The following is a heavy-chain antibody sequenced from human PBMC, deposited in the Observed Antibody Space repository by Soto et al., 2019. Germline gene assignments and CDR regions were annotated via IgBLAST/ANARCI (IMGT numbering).Heavy chain of an antibody. CDR2: IYSGGST. J-gene: IGHJ6*02. CDR1: VFTVSSNY. Sequence: PRWSLRLSCSASVFTVSSNYMSWFRQAPGKGLEWVSVIYSGGSTYYADSVKGRFTISRDNSKNTLYLQMNSLRAEDTAVYYCARDRAARPNYYYGMDVWGQGTTVTVSS. D-gene: IGHD6-6*01. V-gene: IGHV3-53*01. CDR3: ARDRAARPNYYYGMDV.